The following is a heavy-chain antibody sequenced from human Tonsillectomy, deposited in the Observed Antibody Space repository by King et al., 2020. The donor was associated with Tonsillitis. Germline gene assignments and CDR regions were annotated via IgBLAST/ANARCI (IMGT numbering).Heavy chain of an antibody. V-gene: IGHV3-23*04. CDR2: ISASGYST. J-gene: IGHJ4*02. CDR1: RFTFSSYA. CDR3: ASLGKGDLGLEPFDS. Sequence: VQLVESGGGLGQPGGSLRLSCAASRFTFSSYAMSWVRQAPGKGLEWVSAISASGYSTYYADSVKGRFTISRDNSKNTLYLQMNSLRAEDTALYYCASLGKGDLGLEPFDSWGQGTPVTVSS. D-gene: IGHD3-16*01.